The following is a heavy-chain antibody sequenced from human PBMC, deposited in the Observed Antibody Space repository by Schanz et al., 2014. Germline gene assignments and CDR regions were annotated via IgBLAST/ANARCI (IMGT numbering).Heavy chain of an antibody. Sequence: EQLVESGGGLVKPGGSLRLSCAASGFTFSSYWMSWVRQAPGKGLEWVANIKQHGNEKYYVDSVKGRFTISRDNAKISLYLQMNSLRVEDTAVYYCARDTSYGMDVWGQGTTVTVSS. V-gene: IGHV3-7*04. J-gene: IGHJ6*02. CDR1: GFTFSSYW. CDR3: ARDTSYGMDV. CDR2: IKQHGNEK.